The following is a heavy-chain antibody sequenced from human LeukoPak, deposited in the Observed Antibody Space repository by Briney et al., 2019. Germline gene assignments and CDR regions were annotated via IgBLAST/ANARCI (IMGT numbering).Heavy chain of an antibody. V-gene: IGHV3-30*03. J-gene: IGHJ4*02. CDR2: ISYDGSNK. Sequence: QPGGSLRLSCAASGFTFSSYGMHWVRQAPGKGLEWVAVISYDGSNKYYADSVKGRFTISRDNSKNTLYLQMNSLRAEDTAVYYCARVYDSSGYYWGYFDYWGQGTLVTVSS. D-gene: IGHD3-22*01. CDR1: GFTFSSYG. CDR3: ARVYDSSGYYWGYFDY.